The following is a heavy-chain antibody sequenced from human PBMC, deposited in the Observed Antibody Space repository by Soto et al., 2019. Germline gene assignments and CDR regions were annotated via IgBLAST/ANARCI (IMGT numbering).Heavy chain of an antibody. V-gene: IGHV5-51*01. CDR3: ARRAGSSSSEGYNWFDP. J-gene: IGHJ5*02. Sequence: GESLKISCKGSGYSFTSYWIGWVRQMPGKGLEWMGIIYPGDSDTRYSPSFQGQVTISADKSISTAYLQWSSLKASDTAMYYCARRAGSSSSEGYNWFDPWRQGTLVTVSS. CDR2: IYPGDSDT. D-gene: IGHD6-6*01. CDR1: GYSFTSYW.